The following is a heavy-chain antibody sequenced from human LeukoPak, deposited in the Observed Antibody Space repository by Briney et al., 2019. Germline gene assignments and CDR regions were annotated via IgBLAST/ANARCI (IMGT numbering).Heavy chain of an antibody. D-gene: IGHD5-24*01. CDR3: ARAGDGYNANDY. Sequence: GASVKVSCKASGYTFTGYYMHWVRQAPGQGLEWMGWINPNSGGTNYAQKFQGRVTMTRDTSISTAYMELSSLRSEDTAVYYCARAGDGYNANDYWGQGTLVTVSS. V-gene: IGHV1-2*02. CDR1: GYTFTGYY. CDR2: INPNSGGT. J-gene: IGHJ4*02.